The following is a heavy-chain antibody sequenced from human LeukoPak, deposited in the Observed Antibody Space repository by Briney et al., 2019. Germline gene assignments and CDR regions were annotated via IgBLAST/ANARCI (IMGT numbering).Heavy chain of an antibody. CDR2: INSGGTPT. V-gene: IGHV3-48*03. Sequence: GGSLRLSCAASGFILSNYEMNWVRQAPGKGLEWISYINSGGTPTHYADSVKGRFTMSRDNAKNSVYLQMNSLRAEDTAVYYCAGWGLSETYLIFDYWGQGTLVTVSS. CDR3: AGWGLSETYLIFDY. D-gene: IGHD3-10*01. CDR1: GFILSNYE. J-gene: IGHJ4*02.